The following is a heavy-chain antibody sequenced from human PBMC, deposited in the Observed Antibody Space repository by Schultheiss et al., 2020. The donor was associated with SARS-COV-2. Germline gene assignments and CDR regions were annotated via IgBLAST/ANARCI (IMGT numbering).Heavy chain of an antibody. D-gene: IGHD2-2*01. CDR1: GGSISSYY. CDR2: IYHSGST. CDR3: ARDFRCSSTSCSDY. J-gene: IGHJ4*02. Sequence: SETLSLTCTVSGGSISSYYWSWIWQPPGKGLEWIGSIYHSGSTYYNPSLKSRVTISVDTSKNQFSLKLSSVTAADTAVYYCARDFRCSSTSCSDYWGQGTLVTVSS. V-gene: IGHV4-38-2*02.